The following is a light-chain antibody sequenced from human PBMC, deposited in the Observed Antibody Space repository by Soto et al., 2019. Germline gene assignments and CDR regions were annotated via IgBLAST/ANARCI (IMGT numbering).Light chain of an antibody. CDR3: NSYTSTNTLV. V-gene: IGLV2-14*03. J-gene: IGLJ2*01. Sequence: QSVLTQPASVSGSPGQSITISCTGTSSDVGGYNHVSWYQQHPGKAPKLMIYDVTDRPSGVSNLFSGSKSGNTASLAISGLQAEDEADYYCNSYTSTNTLVFGGGTQLTVL. CDR2: DVT. CDR1: SSDVGGYNH.